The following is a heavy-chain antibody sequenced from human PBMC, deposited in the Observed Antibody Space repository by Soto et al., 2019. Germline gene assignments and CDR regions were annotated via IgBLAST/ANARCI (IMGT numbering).Heavy chain of an antibody. V-gene: IGHV3-23*01. Sequence: EVHLLESGGGLVQPGGSLRLSCAASGFTFSNHAMSWVRQVPGKGLECVSVISASGGSTYHADSGKGRFTISRDNSKNTVYLQTNSLGAEDTAVYYCAKDSARLESGYTSSWEWFDPTSQGTLVTVSS. D-gene: IGHD6-13*01. CDR2: ISASGGST. J-gene: IGHJ5*02. CDR1: GFTFSNHA. CDR3: AKDSARLESGYTSSWEWFDP.